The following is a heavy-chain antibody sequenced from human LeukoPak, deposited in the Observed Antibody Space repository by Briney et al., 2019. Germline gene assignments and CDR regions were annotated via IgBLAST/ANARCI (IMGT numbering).Heavy chain of an antibody. Sequence: PGGSLRLSCEASGFTFGNFGMTWVRQAPGKGLQWVSGITGSTTWTYYAASVKGRFTVSRDNSQNTLHLQMNSLRADDTAVYYCARELVSSGTGDFDLWGRGTLVTVSS. J-gene: IGHJ2*01. CDR1: GFTFGNFG. CDR2: ITGSTTWT. D-gene: IGHD3-10*02. V-gene: IGHV3-23*01. CDR3: ARELVSSGTGDFDL.